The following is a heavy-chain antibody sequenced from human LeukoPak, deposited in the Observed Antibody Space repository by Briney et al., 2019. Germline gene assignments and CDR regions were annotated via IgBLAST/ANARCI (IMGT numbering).Heavy chain of an antibody. CDR1: GFTFSTYS. Sequence: GGSLRLSCAASGFTFSTYSMNWVRQAPGKGLEWVSYISSSSSTIYYADSVKGRFTISRDNAKNSLYLQMNSLRAEDTAVYYCARGSPEYYFDYWGQGTLVTVPS. CDR3: ARGSPEYYFDY. J-gene: IGHJ4*02. V-gene: IGHV3-48*04. D-gene: IGHD3-10*01. CDR2: ISSSSSTI.